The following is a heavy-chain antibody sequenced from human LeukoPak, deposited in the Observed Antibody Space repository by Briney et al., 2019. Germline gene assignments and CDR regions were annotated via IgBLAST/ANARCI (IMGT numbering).Heavy chain of an antibody. D-gene: IGHD3-16*01. CDR1: GYTFTSYY. V-gene: IGHV1-46*01. Sequence: GASVKVSCKASGYTFTSYYMHWVRQAPGQGLEWMGIINPSGGSTSYAQKFQGRVAMTRDTSTSTVYMELSSLRSEDTAVYYCARDRLGEVSFDYWGQGTLVTVSS. J-gene: IGHJ4*02. CDR2: INPSGGST. CDR3: ARDRLGEVSFDY.